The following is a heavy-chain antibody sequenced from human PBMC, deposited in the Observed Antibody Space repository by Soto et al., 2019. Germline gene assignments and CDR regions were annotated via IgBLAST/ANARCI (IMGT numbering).Heavy chain of an antibody. V-gene: IGHV2-5*02. CDR3: AHGSGWLFDF. Sequence: QITLKESGPTLVKPTQTLTLTCTFSGFSLTSNAVGVGWFRQPPGKALEWLALIYWDDDNHYSPSLKSRLTFPKDTSQNQVVLIMPNMYPVDTATYYCAHGSGWLFDFWGQGTLVTVSS. CDR2: IYWDDDN. CDR1: GFSLTSNAVG. D-gene: IGHD6-19*01. J-gene: IGHJ4*02.